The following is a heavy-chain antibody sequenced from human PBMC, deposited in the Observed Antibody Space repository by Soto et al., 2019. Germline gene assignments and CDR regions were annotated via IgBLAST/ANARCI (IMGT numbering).Heavy chain of an antibody. Sequence: EVQLVESGGGLVKPGGSLRLSCAASGFTFNRYNMNWVRQAPGKGLEWVSAISSGGNYLYYADSVKGRFTISRDNAKNSLYLQMNSLRAEDTALYYCATERWFGEAGFDSWGQGTRVTVSS. CDR1: GFTFNRYN. CDR3: ATERWFGEAGFDS. CDR2: ISSGGNYL. V-gene: IGHV3-21*02. J-gene: IGHJ5*01. D-gene: IGHD3-10*01.